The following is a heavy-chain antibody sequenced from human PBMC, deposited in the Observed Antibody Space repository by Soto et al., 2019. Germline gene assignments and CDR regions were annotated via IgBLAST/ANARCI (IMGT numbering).Heavy chain of an antibody. CDR1: SGSFSGYY. CDR2: ISQSGNT. CDR3: ARAPKVSGSSQTRPDF. J-gene: IGHJ4*02. Sequence: PSETLSLTCSIYSGSFSGYYWSWIRQPPGKGVEWIGEISQSGNTNYGPSLKSRVSISIDTSKKQFSLNLASVSAADTAVYYCARAPKVSGSSQTRPDFWGQGTLVTVSS. V-gene: IGHV4-34*01. D-gene: IGHD6-6*01.